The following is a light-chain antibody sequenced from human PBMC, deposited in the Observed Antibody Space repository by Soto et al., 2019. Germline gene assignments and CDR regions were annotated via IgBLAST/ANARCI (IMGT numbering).Light chain of an antibody. CDR1: SSDVGGYNY. CDR2: DVS. CDR3: SSYTSSSTLSTYV. V-gene: IGLV2-14*03. Sequence: QSALTQPASVSGSPGQSITISCTGTSSDVGGYNYVAWYQHPPGKAPKLMIYDVSNRPSGVSNRFSGSKSGNTASLIISGLQAEDEADYYCSSYTSSSTLSTYVLGTGTKLNVL. J-gene: IGLJ1*01.